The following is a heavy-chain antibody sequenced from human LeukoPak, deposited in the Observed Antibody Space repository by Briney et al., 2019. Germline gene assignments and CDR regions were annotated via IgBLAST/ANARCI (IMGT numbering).Heavy chain of an antibody. CDR3: ARCKQIRNYYMDV. CDR1: GGSFSGYY. Sequence: SETLSLTCAVYGGSFSGYYWSWIRQPPGKGLEWIGGINHSGSTNYNPSLKSRVTIAVDTSKNQFSLKLSSVTAADTAVYYCARCKQIRNYYMDVWGKGTTVTVSS. D-gene: IGHD6-13*01. J-gene: IGHJ6*03. V-gene: IGHV4-34*01. CDR2: INHSGST.